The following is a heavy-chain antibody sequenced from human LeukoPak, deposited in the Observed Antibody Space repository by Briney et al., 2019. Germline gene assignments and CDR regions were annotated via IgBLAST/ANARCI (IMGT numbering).Heavy chain of an antibody. V-gene: IGHV3-23*01. D-gene: IGHD3-10*01. CDR1: GFTFSTYW. CDR2: ISGGDGSA. Sequence: GGSLRLSCAASGFTFSTYWMHWVRQAPGKGLEWVAGISGGDGSAIYIDSVKGRFTISRDNSKNTLFLQMNSLRAEDTAVYYCARDLRAGTYNYYFDCWGQGTLVTVSS. CDR3: ARDLRAGTYNYYFDC. J-gene: IGHJ4*02.